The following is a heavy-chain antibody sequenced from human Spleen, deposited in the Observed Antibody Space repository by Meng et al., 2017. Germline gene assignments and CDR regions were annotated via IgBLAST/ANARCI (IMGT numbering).Heavy chain of an antibody. CDR2: IIPILGIA. Sequence: QVKLVQAGAAVKNPGSSVKASCKSSGRTCSRNTISWVRQAPGQGPEWMGRIIPILGIANYAQKFQDRVTITADKSTSTAYMELSSLRSEDTAMYYCAINEGGVYNYASGWFDPWGQGTLVTVSS. CDR1: GRTCSRNT. D-gene: IGHD5-18*01. V-gene: IGHV1-69*02. J-gene: IGHJ5*02. CDR3: AINEGGVYNYASGWFDP.